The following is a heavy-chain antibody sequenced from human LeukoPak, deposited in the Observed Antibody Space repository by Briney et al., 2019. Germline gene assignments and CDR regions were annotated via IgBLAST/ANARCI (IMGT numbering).Heavy chain of an antibody. Sequence: SETLSLTCVVSDYSISSGYYWGGSRPPPGKGLEWIGSIYHSGSTYYNPSLKRRVTLSVETSKNEFSLKLSSVTAADTALYYCARDQGHSSSWYGPLDNWGQGTLVTVSS. V-gene: IGHV4-38-2*02. D-gene: IGHD6-13*01. CDR3: ARDQGHSSSWYGPLDN. CDR1: DYSISSGYY. CDR2: IYHSGST. J-gene: IGHJ4*02.